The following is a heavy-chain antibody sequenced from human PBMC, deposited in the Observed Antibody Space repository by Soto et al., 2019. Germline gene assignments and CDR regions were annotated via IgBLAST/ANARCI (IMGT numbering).Heavy chain of an antibody. CDR3: ARDRRRDGYSQFDY. CDR2: IIPIFGTA. J-gene: IGHJ4*02. V-gene: IGHV1-69*12. D-gene: IGHD5-18*01. CDR1: GGTFSSYA. Sequence: QVQLVQSGAEVKKPGSSVKVSCKASGGTFSSYAISWVRQAPGQGLEWMGGIIPIFGTANYAQKFQVRVTITAYESTTPAYMELSTLSSEDTAVYYCARDRRRDGYSQFDYWGQGTLVTVSS.